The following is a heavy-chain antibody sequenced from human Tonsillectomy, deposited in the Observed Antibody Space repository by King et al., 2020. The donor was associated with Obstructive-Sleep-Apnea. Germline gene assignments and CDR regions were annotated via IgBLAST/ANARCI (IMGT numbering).Heavy chain of an antibody. CDR3: ASGNSTSPGY. D-gene: IGHD2/OR15-2a*01. J-gene: IGHJ4*02. Sequence: VQLQESGPGLVKPSGTLSLTCSVSGGSISSTNWWSWVRQPPGKGLEWIGEIYHSGSTNYNPSLKNRVTISIDKSENQFSLKLTSMTAADTAVYYCASGNSTSPGYWGQGTLVTVSS. CDR1: GGSISSTNW. CDR2: IYHSGST. V-gene: IGHV4-4*02.